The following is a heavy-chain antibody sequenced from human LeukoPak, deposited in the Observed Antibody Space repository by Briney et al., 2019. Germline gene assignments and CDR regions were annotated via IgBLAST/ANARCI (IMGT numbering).Heavy chain of an antibody. D-gene: IGHD2-8*01. CDR2: INTNTGNP. V-gene: IGHV7-4-1*02. CDR3: ARAVGYCTNGVCYRLSALFDY. J-gene: IGHJ4*02. Sequence: ASVKVSCKASGYTFTSYAMNWVRQAPGQGLEWMGWINTNTGNPTYAQGFTGRFVFSLDTSVSTAYLQISSLNAEDTAVYYCARAVGYCTNGVCYRLSALFDYWGQGTLVTVST. CDR1: GYTFTSYA.